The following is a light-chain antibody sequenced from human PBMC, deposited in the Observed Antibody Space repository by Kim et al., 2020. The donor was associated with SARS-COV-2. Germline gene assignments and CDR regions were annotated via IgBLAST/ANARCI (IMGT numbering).Light chain of an antibody. Sequence: QSALTQPPSASGSPGQSVTISCTGTSSDVGGYNYVSWYQQHPGKAPKLMIYEVSKRPSGGPDRFSGSKSGNTASLTVSGLQAEDAADYYCTSYAGSNNYVFGSGTKVTVL. CDR2: EVS. J-gene: IGLJ1*01. V-gene: IGLV2-8*01. CDR1: SSDVGGYNY. CDR3: TSYAGSNNYV.